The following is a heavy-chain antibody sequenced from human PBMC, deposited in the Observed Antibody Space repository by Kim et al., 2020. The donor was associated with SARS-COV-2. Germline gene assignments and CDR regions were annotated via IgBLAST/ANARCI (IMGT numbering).Heavy chain of an antibody. CDR3: ASRIYTSFDS. Sequence: RTTYTDSVKGRFTVSRDNAKNTLYLQMNNLRAEDTAMYYCASRIYTSFDSWGQGTLVTVSS. J-gene: IGHJ4*02. V-gene: IGHV3-74*01. CDR2: RT.